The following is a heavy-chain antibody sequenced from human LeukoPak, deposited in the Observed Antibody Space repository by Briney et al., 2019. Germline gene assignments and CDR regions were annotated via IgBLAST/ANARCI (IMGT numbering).Heavy chain of an antibody. Sequence: AGGSLRLSCAASGFTFSSYAMSWVRQAPGKGLEWVSAISGSGGSTYYADSVKGRFTISRDNSKNTLYLQMNSLRAEDTAVYYCAKDDLVGATELGPSGFDYWGQGTLVTVSS. CDR1: GFTFSSYA. D-gene: IGHD1-26*01. J-gene: IGHJ4*02. CDR2: ISGSGGST. CDR3: AKDDLVGATELGPSGFDY. V-gene: IGHV3-23*01.